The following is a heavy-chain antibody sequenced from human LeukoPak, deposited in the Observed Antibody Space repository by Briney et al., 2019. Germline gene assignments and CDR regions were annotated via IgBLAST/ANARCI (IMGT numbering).Heavy chain of an antibody. Sequence: PGGSLRLSCAASGFTFSSYAMHWVRQAPGKGLEWVAVISYDGSNKYYADSVKGRFTISRDNSKNTLYLQMNSLRAEDTAVYYCAGGTYDFWSGYYAPYSGMDVWGQGTTVTVSS. D-gene: IGHD3-3*01. CDR1: GFTFSSYA. J-gene: IGHJ6*02. V-gene: IGHV3-30*04. CDR3: AGGTYDFWSGYYAPYSGMDV. CDR2: ISYDGSNK.